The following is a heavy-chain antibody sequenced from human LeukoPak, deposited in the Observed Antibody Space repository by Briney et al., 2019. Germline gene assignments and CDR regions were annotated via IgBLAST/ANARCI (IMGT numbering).Heavy chain of an antibody. V-gene: IGHV4-59*13. Sequence: SETLSLTCSVSDASIKTYYWTWIRQPPGKGLEYIGSIYSRGSPKYNPSLKSRVTLTVDTSKNQFSLSLRSVTAADTAVYYCARVREGNHLHQFYLDSWGQGIRVTVSS. CDR1: DASIKTYY. D-gene: IGHD1-14*01. J-gene: IGHJ4*02. CDR2: IYSRGSP. CDR3: ARVREGNHLHQFYLDS.